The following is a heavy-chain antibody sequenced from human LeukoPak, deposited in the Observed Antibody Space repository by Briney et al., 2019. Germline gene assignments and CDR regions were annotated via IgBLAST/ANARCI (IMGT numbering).Heavy chain of an antibody. CDR2: INHSGST. V-gene: IGHV4-34*01. D-gene: IGHD2-2*01. CDR3: ARGSTRYYYYGMDV. J-gene: IGHJ6*02. CDR1: GGSFSGYY. Sequence: PSETLSPTCAVYGGSFSGYYWSWIRQPPGKGLEWIGEINHSGSTNYNPSLKSRVTISVDTSKNQFSLKLSSVTAADTAVYYCARGSTRYYYYGMDVWGQGTTVTVSS.